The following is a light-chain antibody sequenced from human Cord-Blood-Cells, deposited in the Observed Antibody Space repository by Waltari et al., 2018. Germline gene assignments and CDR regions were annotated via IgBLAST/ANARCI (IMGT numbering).Light chain of an antibody. Sequence: QLVLTQSPSASASLGASVKLTCTLSSGHSSYAIAWHQQQPETGPRYLMKLNSDGSHSKGDGIPARFSGSSSGAERYLTISSRQSEDEADYYCQTWGTGIRVFGGGTKLTVL. V-gene: IGLV4-69*01. J-gene: IGLJ3*02. CDR3: QTWGTGIRV. CDR1: SGHSSYA. CDR2: LNSDGSH.